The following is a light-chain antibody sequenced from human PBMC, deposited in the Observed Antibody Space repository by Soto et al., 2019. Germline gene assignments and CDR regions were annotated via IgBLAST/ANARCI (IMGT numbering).Light chain of an antibody. CDR1: QDISTY. Sequence: DIQMTQSPSTLSTSVGDRVTITCRTSQDISTYLAWYQQKPGKAPKLLIYDATALQSGVPSRFSGSGSGTEFTLTISSLQPDDFATYYCQQYNSYWATFGQGTKVEIK. J-gene: IGKJ1*01. CDR2: DAT. V-gene: IGKV1-5*01. CDR3: QQYNSYWAT.